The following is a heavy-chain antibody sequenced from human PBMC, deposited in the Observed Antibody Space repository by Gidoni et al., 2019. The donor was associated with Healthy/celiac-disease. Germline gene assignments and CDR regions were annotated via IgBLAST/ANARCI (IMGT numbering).Heavy chain of an antibody. CDR3: ARRGGKTYYYDSSGYYYAPPPDY. CDR1: GYSFTSYC. D-gene: IGHD3-22*01. CDR2: IYPGDSDT. V-gene: IGHV5-51*03. Sequence: EVQLVPSGAEVKEPGESLKISCKGSGYSFTSYCIGWVRQMPGKGLEWMGIIYPGDSDTRYSPSFQGKVTISADKSISTAYLQWSSLKASDTAMYYCARRGGKTYYYDSSGYYYAPPPDYWGQGTLVTVSS. J-gene: IGHJ4*02.